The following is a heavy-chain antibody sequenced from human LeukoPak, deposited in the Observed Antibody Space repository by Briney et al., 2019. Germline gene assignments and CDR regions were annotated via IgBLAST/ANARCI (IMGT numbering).Heavy chain of an antibody. D-gene: IGHD6-13*01. Sequence: SETLSLTCTVSGGSISSYYWSWIRQPPGKGLESIGYIYYSGSTNYNPSLKSRVTISVDTSKNQFSLKLSSVTAADTAVYYCARAPIAAALRFFDYWGQGTLVTVSS. CDR1: GGSISSYY. V-gene: IGHV4-59*01. CDR3: ARAPIAAALRFFDY. CDR2: IYYSGST. J-gene: IGHJ4*02.